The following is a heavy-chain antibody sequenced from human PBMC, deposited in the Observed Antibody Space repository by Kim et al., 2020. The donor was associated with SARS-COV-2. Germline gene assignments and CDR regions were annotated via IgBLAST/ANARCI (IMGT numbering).Heavy chain of an antibody. J-gene: IGHJ5*02. D-gene: IGHD5-12*01. CDR2: ISAYNGNT. Sequence: ASVKVSCKASGYTFTSYGISWVRQAPGQGLEWMGWISAYNGNTNYAQKLQGRVTMTTDTSTSTAYMELRSLRSDDTAVYYCARDPEHSGYDLNWFDPWGQGTLVTVSS. V-gene: IGHV1-18*01. CDR3: ARDPEHSGYDLNWFDP. CDR1: GYTFTSYG.